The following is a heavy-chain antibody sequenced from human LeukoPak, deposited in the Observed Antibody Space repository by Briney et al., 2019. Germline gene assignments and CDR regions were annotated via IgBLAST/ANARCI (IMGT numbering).Heavy chain of an antibody. CDR3: ARDRLWRLPAAILKGRWFDP. CDR2: INHSGST. V-gene: IGHV4-34*01. D-gene: IGHD2-2*01. Sequence: SETLSLTCAVSGGSFSGYYWSWIRHPPGKGLEWIWEINHSGSTNYNPSLKSRVTISVDTSKIQFSLKLSSVTAADTAVYYCARDRLWRLPAAILKGRWFDPWGQGTLVTVSS. J-gene: IGHJ5*02. CDR1: GGSFSGYY.